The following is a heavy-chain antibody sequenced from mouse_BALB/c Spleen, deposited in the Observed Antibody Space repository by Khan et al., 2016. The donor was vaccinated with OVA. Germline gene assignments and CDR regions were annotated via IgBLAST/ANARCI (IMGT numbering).Heavy chain of an antibody. CDR1: GYTSTDFA. V-gene: IGHV1S137*01. CDR3: VRGSGNSRFAY. D-gene: IGHD1-3*01. CDR2: ISTYYGDA. J-gene: IGHJ3*01. Sequence: QQESGAGLVRPGVSVKISCKGSGYTSTDFAMHWVKQSHAKSLEWIGVISTYYGDATYNQNFKDKATMTVDKSSSTAYMELARLTSEDSGIFYCVRGSGNSRFAYWGQGTLLTVSA.